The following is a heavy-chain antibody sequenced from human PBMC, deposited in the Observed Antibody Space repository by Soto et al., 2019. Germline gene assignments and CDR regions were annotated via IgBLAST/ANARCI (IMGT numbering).Heavy chain of an antibody. CDR3: ARSRSNWDY. D-gene: IGHD4-4*01. CDR1: GGSMSGHF. V-gene: IGHV4-59*11. Sequence: QVQLQESGPGLVDPAQTLSLTCTVSGGSMSGHFWSWIRQPPGKGLEWIGTIHASGVTNYNPSLKSRVTISVDTSKNQFSLDLTSVATADTAVYYCARSRSNWDYWGHGTLVTGSS. CDR2: IHASGVT. J-gene: IGHJ4*01.